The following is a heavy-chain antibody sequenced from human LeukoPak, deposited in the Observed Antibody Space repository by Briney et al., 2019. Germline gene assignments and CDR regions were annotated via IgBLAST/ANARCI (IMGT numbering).Heavy chain of an antibody. CDR2: IYSGGST. J-gene: IGHJ6*02. CDR3: ARDRQLELRGLYYYYGMDV. CDR1: GFTFSSNY. Sequence: GGSLRLSCAASGFTFSSNYMSWVRQAPGKGLEWVSVIYSGGSTYYSDSVKGRFTISRDNSKNTLYLQMNSLRAEDTAVCYCARDRQLELRGLYYYYGMDVWGQGTTVTVSS. D-gene: IGHD1-7*01. V-gene: IGHV3-53*01.